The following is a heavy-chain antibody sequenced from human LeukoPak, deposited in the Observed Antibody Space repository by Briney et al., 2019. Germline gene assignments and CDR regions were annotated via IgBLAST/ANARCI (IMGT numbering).Heavy chain of an antibody. CDR2: ISGRDGNT. CDR1: GFTFYNYA. CDR3: AKEEKYYYDSSGYSAFDY. V-gene: IGHV3-23*01. Sequence: GGSLRLSCAASGFTFYNYAMSWVRQAPGKGLEWVSAISGRDGNTYYADSVKGRFTISRDNSKNTLYLQMNSLRAEDTAVYYCAKEEKYYYDSSGYSAFDYWGQGTLVTVSS. J-gene: IGHJ4*02. D-gene: IGHD3-22*01.